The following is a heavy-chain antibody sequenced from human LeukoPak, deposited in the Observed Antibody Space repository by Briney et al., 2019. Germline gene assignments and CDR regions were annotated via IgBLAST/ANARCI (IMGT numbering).Heavy chain of an antibody. D-gene: IGHD5-12*01. Sequence: GASVKVSCKASGYTFTGYYMHWVRQAPGQGLEWMGWINPNTDNDVRYAQNFRGRITMTRDTSISTAYMELSSLTSDDTALYYCARGGYSGSLYDIWGQGSLVTVSS. J-gene: IGHJ4*02. CDR2: INPNTDNDV. CDR3: ARGGYSGSLYDI. V-gene: IGHV1-2*02. CDR1: GYTFTGYY.